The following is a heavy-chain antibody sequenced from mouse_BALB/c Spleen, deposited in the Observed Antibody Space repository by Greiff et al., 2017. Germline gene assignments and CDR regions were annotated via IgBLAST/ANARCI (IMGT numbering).Heavy chain of an antibody. V-gene: IGHV5-12-2*01. D-gene: IGHD1-1*01. CDR2: ISNGGGST. J-gene: IGHJ1*01. Sequence: EVQVVESGGGLVQPGGSLKLSCAASGFTFSSYTMSWVRQTPEKRLEWVAYISNGGGSTYYPDTVKGRFTISRDNAKNTLYLQMSSLKSEDTAMYYCARQGYGSRDWYFDVWGAGTTVTVSS. CDR3: ARQGYGSRDWYFDV. CDR1: GFTFSSYT.